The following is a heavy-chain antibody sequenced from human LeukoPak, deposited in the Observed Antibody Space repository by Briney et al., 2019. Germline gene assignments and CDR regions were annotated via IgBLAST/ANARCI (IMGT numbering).Heavy chain of an antibody. D-gene: IGHD5-24*01. CDR3: ARDPSWDGYND. J-gene: IGHJ4*02. CDR1: GDTFSSYA. CDR2: IIPIFGTA. Sequence: GASVKVSCKASGDTFSSYAISWVRQAPGQGLEWMGGIIPIFGTANYAQKFQGRVTITADESTSTAYMELSSLRSEDTAVYYCARDPSWDGYNDWGQGTLVTVSS. V-gene: IGHV1-69*13.